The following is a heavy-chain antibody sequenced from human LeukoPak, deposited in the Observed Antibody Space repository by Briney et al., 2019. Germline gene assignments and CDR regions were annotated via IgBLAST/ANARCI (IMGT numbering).Heavy chain of an antibody. CDR3: AKIEYCSGGSCYDPRGPFDAFDI. V-gene: IGHV3-30*18. CDR2: ISYDGSNK. CDR1: GFIFSDYG. J-gene: IGHJ3*02. D-gene: IGHD2-15*01. Sequence: GGSLRLSCVASGFIFSDYGIQWVRQAPGKGLEWVAVISYDGSNKYYADSVKGRFTISRDNSKNTLYLQMNSLRAEDTAVYYCAKIEYCSGGSCYDPRGPFDAFDIWGQGTMVTVSS.